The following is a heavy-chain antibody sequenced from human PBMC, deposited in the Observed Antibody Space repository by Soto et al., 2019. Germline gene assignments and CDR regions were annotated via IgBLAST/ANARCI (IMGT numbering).Heavy chain of an antibody. J-gene: IGHJ4*02. CDR3: ARHRIEAGWRGIDF. CDR2: SSYNGGT. Sequence: QVQLPESRPGLVKPSETLSLTCTVSIDSSRFIYYYWGWIRQPPGMGLQWVGCSSYNGGTFYNPSLKGRVAISLDTSKKLSSLQVTSVTAADSAVYYCARHRIEAGWRGIDFWGQRSPVTFSS. CDR1: IDSSRFIYYY. D-gene: IGHD2-15*01. V-gene: IGHV4-39*01.